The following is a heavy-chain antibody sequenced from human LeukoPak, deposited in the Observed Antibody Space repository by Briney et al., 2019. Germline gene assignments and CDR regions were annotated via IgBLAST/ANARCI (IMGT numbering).Heavy chain of an antibody. D-gene: IGHD3-3*01. V-gene: IGHV1-69*13. J-gene: IGHJ6*03. CDR2: IIPIFGTA. CDR3: AREELRFLEWPLYYYMDV. CDR1: GGTFSSYA. Sequence: ASVQVSCKASGGTFSSYAISWVRQAPGQGLEWMGGIIPIFGTADYVQRLRDRVTITADESTSTAYMELSSLRSEDTAVYYCAREELRFLEWPLYYYMDVWGKGTTVTVSS.